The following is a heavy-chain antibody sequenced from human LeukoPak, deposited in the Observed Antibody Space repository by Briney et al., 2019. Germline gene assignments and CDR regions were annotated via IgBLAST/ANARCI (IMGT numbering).Heavy chain of an antibody. V-gene: IGHV3-23*01. CDR1: GFTFSSYG. Sequence: GGSLRLSCAASGFTFSSYGMSWVRQAPGKGLEWVSAISGSGGSTYYADSVKGRFTISRDNSKNTLYLQMNSLRAEDTAVHYCARVREYQLLLGYYYYMDVWGKGTTVTISS. CDR2: ISGSGGST. D-gene: IGHD2-2*01. CDR3: ARVREYQLLLGYYYYMDV. J-gene: IGHJ6*03.